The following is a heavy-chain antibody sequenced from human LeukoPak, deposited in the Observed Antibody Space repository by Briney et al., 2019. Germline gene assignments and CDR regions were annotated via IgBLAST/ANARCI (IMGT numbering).Heavy chain of an antibody. D-gene: IGHD5-18*01. V-gene: IGHV4-4*02. J-gene: IGHJ4*02. CDR2: IHHSGTT. CDR3: ASAEGYSYGVDY. Sequence: SETLSLTCAVSGGSISSSTWWSWVRQPPGRGLECIREIHHSGTTNYNPSLKSRVTISVDTSKNQFSLKLSSVTAADTAVYYCASAEGYSYGVDYWGQGTLVTVSS. CDR1: GGSISSSTW.